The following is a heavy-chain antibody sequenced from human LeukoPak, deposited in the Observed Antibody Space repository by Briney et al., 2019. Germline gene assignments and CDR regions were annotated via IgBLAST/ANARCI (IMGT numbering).Heavy chain of an antibody. CDR1: GFTFSSYA. D-gene: IGHD6-19*01. CDR3: AKEQWLVRGVFDY. CDR2: TSGGGYTT. J-gene: IGHJ4*02. Sequence: PGGSLRLSCAASGFTFSSYAMSWVRQAPGKGLEWVSSTSGGGYTTYYADSVKGRFTMSRDNSKNTLYLQMNSLRAEDTAIYYCAKEQWLVRGVFDYWGQGTLVTVSS. V-gene: IGHV3-23*01.